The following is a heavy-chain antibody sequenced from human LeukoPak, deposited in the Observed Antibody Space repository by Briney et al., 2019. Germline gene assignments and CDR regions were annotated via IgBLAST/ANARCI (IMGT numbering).Heavy chain of an antibody. CDR2: IWYDGSHK. D-gene: IGHD2-2*01. CDR3: ARAPTGRSSSVTCYEGDLFYP. J-gene: IGHJ5*02. CDR1: GFTFSNYS. Sequence: GGSLRLSCAASGFTFSNYSMHWGRQVPGKGLEWVALIWYDGSHKHYADSVKGRFTISRDNSKDTVYLQMNSLRVEDTAVYYCARAPTGRSSSVTCYEGDLFYPWGQGTLVTVSS. V-gene: IGHV3-33*01.